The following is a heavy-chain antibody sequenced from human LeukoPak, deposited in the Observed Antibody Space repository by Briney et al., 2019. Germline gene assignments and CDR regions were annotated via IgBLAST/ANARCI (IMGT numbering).Heavy chain of an antibody. CDR2: IYYSGSN. CDR3: ASAGAFSSWYSFGGGPDAFDI. CDR1: GGSISSYY. V-gene: IGHV4-59*13. J-gene: IGHJ3*02. Sequence: SETLSLTCTVSGGSISSYYWSWIRQPPGEGLEWIGYIYYSGSNKYSPSLKSRVTISVDTSKNQFSLKLSSVTAADTAVYYCASAGAFSSWYSFGGGPDAFDIWGQGTMVTVSS. D-gene: IGHD6-13*01.